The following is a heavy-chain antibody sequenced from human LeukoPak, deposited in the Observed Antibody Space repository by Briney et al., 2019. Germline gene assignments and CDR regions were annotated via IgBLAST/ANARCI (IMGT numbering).Heavy chain of an antibody. Sequence: GGSLRLSCAASGFTFSSYAMNWVRQAPGKGLEWVSSISSARAYIYYADSVKGRFTISRDNAKNSLYLQMSSLRAEDTAVYYCATEDSYGYLTYFDYWGQGTLVTVSS. V-gene: IGHV3-21*04. CDR1: GFTFSSYA. J-gene: IGHJ4*02. D-gene: IGHD5-18*01. CDR3: ATEDSYGYLTYFDY. CDR2: ISSARAYI.